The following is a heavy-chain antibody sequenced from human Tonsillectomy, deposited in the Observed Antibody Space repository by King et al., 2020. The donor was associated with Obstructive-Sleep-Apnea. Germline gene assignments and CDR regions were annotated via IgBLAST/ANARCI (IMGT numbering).Heavy chain of an antibody. CDR3: ARPPNDDLWSGSLFYFHS. Sequence: VPLVESGGGLVKPGGSLRLSCAASGFTFSHYAMNLVRQVPGKGLAWGSSISSSSSFIYYADSVEGRFTISRDNAKNSLYLQMNSRRAEDTAVYYFARPPNDDLWSGSLFYFHSWGQGTLVTVSS. CDR2: ISSSSSFI. CDR1: GFTFSHYA. D-gene: IGHD3-3*01. J-gene: IGHJ4*02. V-gene: IGHV3-21*01.